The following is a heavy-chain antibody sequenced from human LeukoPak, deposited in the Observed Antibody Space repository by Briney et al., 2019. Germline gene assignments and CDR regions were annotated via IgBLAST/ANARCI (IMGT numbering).Heavy chain of an antibody. CDR2: IYFSGST. CDR3: ARPESSGFFDY. Sequence: SETLSLTCPLSGGSISSYYWSWIRQPPRKGLEWIGCIYFSGSTSYNPSLNSRVTISLDTSKNQFSLNLSSVAAADTAVYYCARPESSGFFDYWGQGTLVTVSS. D-gene: IGHD6-19*01. V-gene: IGHV4-59*12. J-gene: IGHJ4*02. CDR1: GGSISSYY.